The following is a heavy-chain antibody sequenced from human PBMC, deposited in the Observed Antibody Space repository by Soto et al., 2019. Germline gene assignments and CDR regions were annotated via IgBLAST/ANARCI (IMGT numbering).Heavy chain of an antibody. CDR1: GFPFSDFA. Sequence: GGSLRLACADSGFPFSDFAWHLVRQSPGKGLEWVAFISYNGSTKFYADNVKGRFTVSRDNSKNTLYLQMNSLRTEDTAVYYCASDYYESPRMGYLQYWAVGMLVTVSS. CDR2: ISYNGSTK. J-gene: IGHJ4*02. D-gene: IGHD3-22*01. CDR3: ASDYYESPRMGYLQY. V-gene: IGHV3-30-3*01.